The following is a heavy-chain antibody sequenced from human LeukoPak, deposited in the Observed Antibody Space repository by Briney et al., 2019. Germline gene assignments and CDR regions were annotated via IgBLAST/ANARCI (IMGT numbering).Heavy chain of an antibody. CDR3: ARMVGATFYFDY. CDR2: ISAYNGNT. CDR1: GYTFTSYA. D-gene: IGHD1-26*01. J-gene: IGHJ4*02. Sequence: ASVKVSCKASGYTFTSYAMNWVRQAPGQGLEWMGWISAYNGNTNYAQKLQGRVTMTADTSTSTAYMELRSLRSDDTAVYYCARMVGATFYFDYWGQGTLVTVSS. V-gene: IGHV1-18*01.